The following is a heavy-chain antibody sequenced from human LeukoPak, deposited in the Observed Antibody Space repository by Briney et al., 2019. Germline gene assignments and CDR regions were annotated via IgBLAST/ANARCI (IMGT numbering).Heavy chain of an antibody. J-gene: IGHJ4*02. V-gene: IGHV3-53*01. CDR3: ARDLGEGSDY. CDR2: IYSGGST. CDR1: GFTFSSYA. Sequence: GGSLRLSCAASGFTFSSYAMSWVRQAPGKGLEWVSVIYSGGSTYYADSVKGRFTISRDNSKNTLYLQMNSLRAEDTAVYYCARDLGEGSDYWGQGTLVTVSS.